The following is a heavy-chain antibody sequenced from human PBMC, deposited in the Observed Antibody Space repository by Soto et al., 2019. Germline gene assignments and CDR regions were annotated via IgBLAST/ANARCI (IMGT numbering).Heavy chain of an antibody. J-gene: IGHJ4*02. V-gene: IGHV4-39*02. CDR2: IYYSGTT. D-gene: IGHD5-18*01. Sequence: SETLSLTCSVSGGSVSSRNYYWGWIRQPPGKELEWIGSIYYSGTTYYNPSLKSRVTISVDMSKSHFSLKLTSMTAADTAVYYCATPRGYSFGPGDYWGQGILVTVSS. CDR3: ATPRGYSFGPGDY. CDR1: GGSVSSRNYY.